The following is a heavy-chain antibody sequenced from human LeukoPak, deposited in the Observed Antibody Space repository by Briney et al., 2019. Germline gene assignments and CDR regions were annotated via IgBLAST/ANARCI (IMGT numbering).Heavy chain of an antibody. J-gene: IGHJ5*02. CDR1: GFIFNNFG. V-gene: IGHV3-23*01. D-gene: IGHD2-21*01. CDR3: ARLPCGRMGCSSSWFDP. CDR2: ISGGGSAGR. Sequence: GGSLRLSCAASGFIFNNFGMTWVRQAPGKGLEWASTISGGGSAGRWYLYSVKGRFTISADSSKDTLYRKMNGLRAEDTAVYCGARLPCGRMGCSSSWFDPWGQGTQVTVSS.